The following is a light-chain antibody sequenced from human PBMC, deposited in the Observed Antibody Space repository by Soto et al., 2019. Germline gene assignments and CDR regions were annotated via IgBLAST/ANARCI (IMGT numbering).Light chain of an antibody. Sequence: EMALTQSLGTLSLSPGERATLSCLASQSVSSNHLAWYQQKPGQAPRLLIYGASSRATGIPDRFSGSGSGTDFTLTIRRLEPEDFAVYYCQQYGSSYPWTFGQGTKVDIK. CDR2: GAS. V-gene: IGKV3-20*01. CDR3: QQYGSSYPWT. CDR1: QSVSSNH. J-gene: IGKJ1*01.